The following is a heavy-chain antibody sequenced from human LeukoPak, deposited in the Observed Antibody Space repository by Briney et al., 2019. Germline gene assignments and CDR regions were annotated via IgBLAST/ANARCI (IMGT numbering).Heavy chain of an antibody. Sequence: ASVKVSCKASGYTFTSYDINWVRQATGQGLEWMGWMNPNSGNTGYAQKFQGRVTMTRNTSISTAYMELSSLRSEDTAVDYCARGYRFLEWLLPHYYYGMDVWGQGTTVTVSS. CDR1: GYTFTSYD. V-gene: IGHV1-8*01. J-gene: IGHJ6*02. D-gene: IGHD3-3*01. CDR2: MNPNSGNT. CDR3: ARGYRFLEWLLPHYYYGMDV.